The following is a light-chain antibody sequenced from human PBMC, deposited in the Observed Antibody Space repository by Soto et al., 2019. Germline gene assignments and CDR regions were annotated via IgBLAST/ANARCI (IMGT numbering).Light chain of an antibody. CDR2: DVS. CDR3: SSYTSSSTLLYV. V-gene: IGLV2-14*01. J-gene: IGLJ1*01. Sequence: QSALTQPASVSGSPGQSITISCTGTSSDVGGYNYVSWYQQHPGKAPKLMIYDVSNRPSGVSNRFSGSNSANTASLTISGLQAEDDDDYYCSSYTSSSTLLYVFGTGTKLTVL. CDR1: SSDVGGYNY.